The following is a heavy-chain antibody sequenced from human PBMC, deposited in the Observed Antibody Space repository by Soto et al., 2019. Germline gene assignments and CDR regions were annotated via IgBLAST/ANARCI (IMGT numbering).Heavy chain of an antibody. CDR2: IYYSGST. J-gene: IGHJ4*02. CDR1: GGSISSGGYY. CDR3: ARGSRAELELDFGYFDY. Sequence: QVQLQESGPGLVKPSQTLSLTCTVSGGSISSGGYYWSWIRQHPGKGLEWIGYIYYSGSTYYNPSLKSRVTISVDTSKNQFSLKLSSVTAADTAVYYCARGSRAELELDFGYFDYWGQGTLVTVSS. D-gene: IGHD1-7*01. V-gene: IGHV4-31*03.